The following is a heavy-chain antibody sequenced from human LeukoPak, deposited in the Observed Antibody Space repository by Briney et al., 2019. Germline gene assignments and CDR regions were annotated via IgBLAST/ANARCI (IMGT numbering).Heavy chain of an antibody. D-gene: IGHD5-24*01. J-gene: IGHJ4*02. CDR1: GLSFSSFA. V-gene: IGHV3-23*01. CDR2: ISGSGGST. CDR3: ARGGDGYNTYFDY. Sequence: GGSLRLSCAASGLSFSSFAMSWVRQAPGKGLEWVSAISGSGGSTYYADSVKGRFTISRDNSKNTLYLQMNSLRAGDTAVYYCARGGDGYNTYFDYWGQGTLVTVSS.